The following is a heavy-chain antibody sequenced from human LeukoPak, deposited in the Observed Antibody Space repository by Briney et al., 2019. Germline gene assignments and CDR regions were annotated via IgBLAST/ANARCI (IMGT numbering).Heavy chain of an antibody. V-gene: IGHV3-30-3*01. CDR2: ISYDGSNK. D-gene: IGHD2/OR15-2a*01. CDR3: ARDSEGEYYPY. CDR1: GFTFSSYA. Sequence: GGSLRLSCAASGFTFSSYAMHWVRQAPGKGLEWVAVISYDGSNKYYADSVKGRFTTSRDNSKNTLYLQMNSLRAEDTAVYYCARDSEGEYYPYWGQGTLVTVSS. J-gene: IGHJ4*02.